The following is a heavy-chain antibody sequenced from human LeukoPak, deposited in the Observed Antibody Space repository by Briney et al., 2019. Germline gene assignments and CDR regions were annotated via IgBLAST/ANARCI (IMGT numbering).Heavy chain of an antibody. CDR1: GGTFSSYA. D-gene: IGHD3-22*01. CDR2: IIPIFGTA. J-gene: IGHJ4*02. V-gene: IGHV1-69*13. CDR3: ARDYDSSGERDY. Sequence: ASVKVSCKASGGTFSSYAISWVRQAPGQGLEWMGGIIPIFGTANYAQKFQGRVTITADESTSTAYMELSSLRSEDTAVYYCARDYDSSGERDYWGQGTLVTVSS.